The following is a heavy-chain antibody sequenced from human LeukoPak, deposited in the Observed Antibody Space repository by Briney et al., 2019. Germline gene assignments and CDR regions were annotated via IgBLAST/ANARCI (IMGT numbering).Heavy chain of an antibody. CDR3: ARDGITIFGVEFYYMDV. CDR1: GYTFTDYH. CDR2: NNPNSGGT. J-gene: IGHJ6*03. D-gene: IGHD3-3*01. V-gene: IGHV1-2*02. Sequence: RASVKVSCKASGYTFTDYHIYWLRQAPGQGLEWMGWNNPNSGGTNYAQKFQGRVTMTRDTSTNTAYMELSSLRSEDTAVYYCARDGITIFGVEFYYMDVWGKGTTVTVSS.